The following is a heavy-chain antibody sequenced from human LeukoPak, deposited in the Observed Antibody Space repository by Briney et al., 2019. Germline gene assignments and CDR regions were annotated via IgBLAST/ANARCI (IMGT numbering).Heavy chain of an antibody. CDR1: GGTFSSYA. CDR3: TRREEGGLLWFGSPGHI. J-gene: IGHJ3*02. CDR2: IIPIFGTA. D-gene: IGHD3-10*01. V-gene: IGHV1-69*13. Sequence: GASVKVSCKASGGTFSSYAISWVRQAPGQGLEWMGGIIPIFGTANYAQKFQGRVTITADESTSTAYMELSSLRSEDTAVYYCTRREEGGLLWFGSPGHIWGQGTMVTVSS.